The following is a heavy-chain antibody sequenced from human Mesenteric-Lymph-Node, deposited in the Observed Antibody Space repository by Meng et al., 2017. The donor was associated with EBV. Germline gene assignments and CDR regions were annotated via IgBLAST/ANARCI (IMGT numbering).Heavy chain of an antibody. D-gene: IGHD4-23*01. CDR3: VRAFYGGNSDF. J-gene: IGHJ4*02. Sequence: QVELVEAGAEVKKPGASVKVSCKASGYTFINYDINWVRQAPGRGLEWMGWMNPNSGNTAYAQKFQGRVSMTRSTSITTAYMELTGLRSDDTAVYYCVRAFYGGNSDFWGQGTLVTVSS. CDR1: GYTFINYD. CDR2: MNPNSGNT. V-gene: IGHV1-8*01.